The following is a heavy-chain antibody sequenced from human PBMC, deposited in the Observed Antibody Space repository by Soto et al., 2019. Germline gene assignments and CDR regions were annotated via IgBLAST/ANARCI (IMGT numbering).Heavy chain of an antibody. CDR3: ARSAYYYDSSGPNWFDP. CDR1: GYTFTSYA. CDR2: INAGNGNT. Sequence: ASVKVSCKASGYTFTSYAMHWVRQAPGQRLEWMGWINAGNGNTKYSQKFQGRVTITRDTSASTAYMELSSLRSEDTAVYYCARSAYYYDSSGPNWFDPWGQGTLVTVSS. J-gene: IGHJ5*02. V-gene: IGHV1-3*01. D-gene: IGHD3-22*01.